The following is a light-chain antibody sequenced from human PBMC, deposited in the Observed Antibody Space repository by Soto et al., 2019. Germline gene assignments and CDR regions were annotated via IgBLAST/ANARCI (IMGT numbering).Light chain of an antibody. V-gene: IGKV2-30*01. CDR3: MQGTHWPYT. CDR2: KVS. CDR1: QSPLYSDGNTY. Sequence: DVVMTQSPLSLPVTLGQPASISCRSSQSPLYSDGNTYLSWFHQRPGQSPRRLIYKVSNRDSGVPDRFSGSGSGTDCTLQINRVEAEDVGVYYCMQGTHWPYTFGQGTKLEIK. J-gene: IGKJ2*01.